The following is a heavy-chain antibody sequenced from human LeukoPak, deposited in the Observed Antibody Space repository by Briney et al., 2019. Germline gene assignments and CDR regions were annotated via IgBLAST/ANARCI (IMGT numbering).Heavy chain of an antibody. Sequence: WEGLSLTRAVSGDSLSSYYWSWVRQPPGAGPECGGYIYYTWSTNYDPSHKSRVTISLGSSTNQFSLNLNSLTTADTAVYYCVRHYYDSGTAKGYFQHWGQGTLVTVSS. J-gene: IGHJ1*01. CDR1: GDSLSSYY. CDR2: IYYTWST. CDR3: VRHYYDSGTAKGYFQH. V-gene: IGHV4-59*08. D-gene: IGHD3-10*01.